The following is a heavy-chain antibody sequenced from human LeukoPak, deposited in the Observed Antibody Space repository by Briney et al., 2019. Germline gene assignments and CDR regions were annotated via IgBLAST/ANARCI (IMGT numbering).Heavy chain of an antibody. CDR1: GYTFTSYG. CDR3: ARERPPGDSSSWFLEGYFDI. CDR2: IIPIFGTA. D-gene: IGHD6-13*01. V-gene: IGHV1-69*05. J-gene: IGHJ4*02. Sequence: SVKVSCKASGYTFTSYGISWVRQAPGQGLEWMGRIIPIFGTANYAQKFQGRVTITTDESTSTAYMELSTLRSDDTAVYYCARERPPGDSSSWFLEGYFDIWGQGTLVTVSS.